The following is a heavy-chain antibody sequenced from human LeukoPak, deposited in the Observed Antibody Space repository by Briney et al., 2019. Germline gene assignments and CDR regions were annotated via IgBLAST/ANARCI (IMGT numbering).Heavy chain of an antibody. D-gene: IGHD3-22*01. CDR3: ARSPGDSSGYYPYYYYYGMDV. CDR2: INPNSGGT. CDR1: GYTFTSYD. V-gene: IGHV1-2*02. J-gene: IGHJ6*02. Sequence: ASVKVSCKASGYTFTSYDINWVRQATGQGLEWMGWINPNSGGTNYAQKFQGRVTMTRDTSISTAYMELSRLRSDDTAVYYCARSPGDSSGYYPYYYYYGMDVWGQGTTVTVSS.